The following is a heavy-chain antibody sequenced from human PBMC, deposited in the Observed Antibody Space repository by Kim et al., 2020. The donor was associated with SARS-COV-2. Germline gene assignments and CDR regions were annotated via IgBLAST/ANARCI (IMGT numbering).Heavy chain of an antibody. J-gene: IGHJ6*02. V-gene: IGHV5-51*01. CDR3: ARHKYGSGSPESYYYGMDV. CDR1: GYSFTSYW. Sequence: GESLKISCKGSGYSFTSYWIGWVRQMPGKGLEWMGIIYPGDSDTRYSPSFQGQVTISADKSISTAYLQWSSLKASDTAMYYCARHKYGSGSPESYYYGMDVWGQGTTVTVSS. CDR2: IYPGDSDT. D-gene: IGHD3-10*01.